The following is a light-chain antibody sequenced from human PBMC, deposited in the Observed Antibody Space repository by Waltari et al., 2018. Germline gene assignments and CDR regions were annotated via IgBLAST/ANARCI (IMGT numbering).Light chain of an antibody. CDR2: GAS. CDR3: QQYGGSPRT. J-gene: IGKJ2*01. V-gene: IGKV3-20*01. CDR1: QSVSSTF. Sequence: EIVLTQSPGTLSLSPGERVTLSCRASQSVSSTFLAWYQQKPGQAPRLLIYGASSRATGIPDRISASGSGTDFTLTISRLEPEDFAVYYCQQYGGSPRTFGQGTKLEIK.